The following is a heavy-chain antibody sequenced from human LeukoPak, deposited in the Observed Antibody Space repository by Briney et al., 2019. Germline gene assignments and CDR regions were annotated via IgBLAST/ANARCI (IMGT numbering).Heavy chain of an antibody. CDR3: ARYYDILTGYPPPNYYYYMDV. CDR1: GGSISSGSYY. D-gene: IGHD3-9*01. V-gene: IGHV4-61*02. CDR2: IYTSGST. Sequence: SETLSLTCTVSGGSISSGSYYWSWIRQPAGKGLEWIGRIYTSGSTNYNPSLKSRVTISVDTSKNQFSLKLSSVTAADTAVYYCARYYDILTGYPPPNYYYYMDVWGKGTTVTVSS. J-gene: IGHJ6*03.